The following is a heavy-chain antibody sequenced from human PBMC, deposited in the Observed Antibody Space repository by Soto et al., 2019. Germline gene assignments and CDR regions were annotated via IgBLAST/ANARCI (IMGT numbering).Heavy chain of an antibody. D-gene: IGHD2-2*01. Sequence: ASVKVSCKASGYTFTSYAMHWVRQAPGQRLEWMGWINAGNGNTKYSQKFQGRVTITRDTSASTAYMELSSLRSEDTAVYYCARGTPYCSSTSCLEYNWFDPWGQGTLVTVSS. CDR1: GYTFTSYA. V-gene: IGHV1-3*01. CDR3: ARGTPYCSSTSCLEYNWFDP. CDR2: INAGNGNT. J-gene: IGHJ5*02.